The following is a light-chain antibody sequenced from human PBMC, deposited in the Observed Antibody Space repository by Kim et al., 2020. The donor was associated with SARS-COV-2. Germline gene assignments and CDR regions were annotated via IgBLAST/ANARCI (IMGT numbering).Light chain of an antibody. CDR3: QVWERSNDQVL. Sequence: SYELTQPPSVSVAPGKTATITCGGNNIGSENVHWYQQQPGQAPVLVIHYDDGRPSGIPDRFSGSKSGNTATLTISRVEAGDEADYYCQVWERSNDQVLFGGRTKVADL. V-gene: IGLV3-21*01. J-gene: IGLJ2*01. CDR2: YDD. CDR1: NIGSEN.